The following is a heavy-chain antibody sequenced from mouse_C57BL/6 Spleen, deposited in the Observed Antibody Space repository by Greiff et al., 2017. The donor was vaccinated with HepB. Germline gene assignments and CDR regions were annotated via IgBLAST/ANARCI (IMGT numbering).Heavy chain of an antibody. CDR1: GFTFSSYA. CDR2: ISDGGSYT. V-gene: IGHV5-4*01. Sequence: EVQLVESGGGLVKPGGSLKLSCAASGFTFSSYAMSWVRQTPEKRLEWVATISDGGSYTYYPDNVKGRFTISRDNAKNNLYLQMSHLKSEDTAMYYCARDPYGNYGYWYFDVWGTGTTVTVSS. J-gene: IGHJ1*03. D-gene: IGHD2-1*01. CDR3: ARDPYGNYGYWYFDV.